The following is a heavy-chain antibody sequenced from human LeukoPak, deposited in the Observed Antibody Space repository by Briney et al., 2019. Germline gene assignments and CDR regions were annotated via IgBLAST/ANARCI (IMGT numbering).Heavy chain of an antibody. V-gene: IGHV3-43*02. CDR1: GFTFDDFT. D-gene: IGHD3-3*01. Sequence: GGSLRLSCAASGFTFDDFTMHWFRQPPGRGLQWVSLITGDGGTTSYADSVKGRFTVSRDNSKNSLYLHMNSLRNEDTALYYCAKGHFGAGHYWGQGTLVTVSS. CDR3: AKGHFGAGHY. J-gene: IGHJ4*02. CDR2: ITGDGGTT.